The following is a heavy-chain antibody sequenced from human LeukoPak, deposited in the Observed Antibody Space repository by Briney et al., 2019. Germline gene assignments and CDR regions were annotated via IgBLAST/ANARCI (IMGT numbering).Heavy chain of an antibody. D-gene: IGHD6-13*01. J-gene: IGHJ4*02. CDR1: GLTFSNYG. V-gene: IGHV3-23*01. CDR2: FSGSGEST. Sequence: PGGTLRLSCAASGLTFSNYGMAWVRQAPGKGLEWVSAFSGSGESTYNADSVKGRFTISRDNSKNTLYLQMNRLRAEDTAVYYCAKDSRTTYDSSWLYFFDSWGQGTLVTVSS. CDR3: AKDSRTTYDSSWLYFFDS.